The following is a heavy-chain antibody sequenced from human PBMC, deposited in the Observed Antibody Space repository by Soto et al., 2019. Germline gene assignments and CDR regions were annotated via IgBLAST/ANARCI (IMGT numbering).Heavy chain of an antibody. V-gene: IGHV3-15*07. J-gene: IGHJ4*02. Sequence: EVQLVESGGGLVKPGGSLRLSCAASCFTFSDAWMMWVRQAPGKGLEWVGRIKSRTDGGTTDYAPAVEGRFTISRDDSRDTLYLQMNSLKTEDSALYYCLRGRLSGDYHDYWGQGTMVTVSS. D-gene: IGHD1-26*01. CDR2: IKSRTDGGTT. CDR3: LRGRLSGDYHDY. CDR1: CFTFSDAW.